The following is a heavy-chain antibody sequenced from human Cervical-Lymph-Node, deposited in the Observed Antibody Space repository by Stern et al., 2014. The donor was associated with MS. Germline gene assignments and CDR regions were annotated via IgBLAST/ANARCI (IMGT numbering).Heavy chain of an antibody. CDR2: ISWNSGSI. J-gene: IGHJ4*02. CDR1: GFTFDDYA. V-gene: IGHV3-9*01. Sequence: VQLVESGGGLVQPGRSLRLSCAASGFTFDDYAMHWVRQAPGKGLEWVSGISWNSGSIGYADSVKGRFTISRDNAKNSLYLQMNSLRAEDTALYYCATYQGLDYWGQGTLVTVSS. CDR3: ATYQGLDY.